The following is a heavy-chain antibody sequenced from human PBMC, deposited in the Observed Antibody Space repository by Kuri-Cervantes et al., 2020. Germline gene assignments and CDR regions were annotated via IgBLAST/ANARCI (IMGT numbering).Heavy chain of an antibody. D-gene: IGHD6-13*01. J-gene: IGHJ4*02. CDR3: AHRLTLLGSSWYNTPFDY. Sequence: SGPTLVKPTQTLTLTCTFSGFSLSTSGMRVSWIRQPPGKALEWLARIDWNDDKFYSTSLKTRLTISKDTTKNQVVLTMTNMDPVDTATYYCAHRLTLLGSSWYNTPFDYWGQGTLVTVSS. V-gene: IGHV2-70*12. CDR2: IDWNDDK. CDR1: GFSLSTSGMR.